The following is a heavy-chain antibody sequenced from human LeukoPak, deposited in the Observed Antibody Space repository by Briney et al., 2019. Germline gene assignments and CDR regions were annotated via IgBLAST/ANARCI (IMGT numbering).Heavy chain of an antibody. V-gene: IGHV7-4-1*02. Sequence: ASVKVSCKGSGYTFTKYAISWVRQAPGQGLEYMGWIDTNTGNPTYAQGFTGRIVFSLDTSVSTAYLQISSLKAEDSAIYFCANCYDSSGFFAYWGQGTLVTVSS. D-gene: IGHD3-22*01. CDR2: IDTNTGNP. J-gene: IGHJ4*02. CDR3: ANCYDSSGFFAY. CDR1: GYTFTKYA.